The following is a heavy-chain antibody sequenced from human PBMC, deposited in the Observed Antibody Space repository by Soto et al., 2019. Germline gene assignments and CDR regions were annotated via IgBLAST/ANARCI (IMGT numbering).Heavy chain of an antibody. J-gene: IGHJ3*02. CDR1: GGTFSSYA. V-gene: IGHV1-69*13. CDR3: ARAGIVVVNSFAFGI. Sequence: SVKVSCKASGGTFSSYAISWVRQAPGQGLEWMGGIIPIFGTANYAQKFQGRVTITADESTSTAYMELSSLRSEDTAVYYCARAGIVVVNSFAFGIWGQGTMVTVSS. D-gene: IGHD3-22*01. CDR2: IIPIFGTA.